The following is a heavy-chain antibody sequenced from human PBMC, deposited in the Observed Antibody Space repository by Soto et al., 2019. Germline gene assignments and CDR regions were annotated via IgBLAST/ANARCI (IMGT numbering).Heavy chain of an antibody. Sequence: EVQLLESGGGLVQPGGSLRLSCAASGFTFSSYAMSWVRQAPGKGLEWVSAISGSGGSTYYADSVKGRFTISRDNSRNTLYLQMNSLRAEDTAVYYGAKQVPAARPFYYYGMDVWGQGTTVTVSS. CDR1: GFTFSSYA. J-gene: IGHJ6*02. V-gene: IGHV3-23*01. CDR3: AKQVPAARPFYYYGMDV. CDR2: ISGSGGST. D-gene: IGHD6-6*01.